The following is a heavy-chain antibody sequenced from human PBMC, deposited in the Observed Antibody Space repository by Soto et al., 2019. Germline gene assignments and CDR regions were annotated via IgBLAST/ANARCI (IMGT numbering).Heavy chain of an antibody. CDR1: GFDFGDYY. CDR2: IDGDDGTT. D-gene: IGHD6-13*01. CDR3: VRPYYSSSWFPFDR. V-gene: IGHV3-11*01. J-gene: IGHJ4*02. Sequence: QVQLVESGGGLVKPGGSLRLSCTASGFDFGDYYMSWIRQAPGKGLEWVSYIDGDDGTTHYTDSVKGRFTISRDNAKNSRYLQMNSLRVEATALYYCVRPYYSSSWFPFDRWGQGTLVTVSS.